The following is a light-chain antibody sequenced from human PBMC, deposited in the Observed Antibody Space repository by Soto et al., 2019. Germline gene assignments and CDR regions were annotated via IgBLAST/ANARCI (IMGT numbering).Light chain of an antibody. CDR1: QYINTR. V-gene: IGKV3-15*01. CDR3: QQYNNWPPRT. CDR2: GAS. J-gene: IGKJ1*01. Sequence: EIVLTQSPATLSSFPGDRVTLSCRASQYINTRLAWYQHRPGQAPRLLIYGASTRANGIPARFSGSGSGTELTLIISSLQSEDFAVYYGQQYNNWPPRTFGQGTKVDIK.